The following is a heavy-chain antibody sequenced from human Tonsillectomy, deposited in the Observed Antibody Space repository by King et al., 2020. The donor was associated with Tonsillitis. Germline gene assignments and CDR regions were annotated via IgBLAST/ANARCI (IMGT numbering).Heavy chain of an antibody. D-gene: IGHD3-22*01. CDR3: TTRYSDSRGYHGDDAFDI. Sequence: VQLVESGGALVKPGGSLRLSCAASGITFANAWMTWVRQAPGKGLEWVGRIKSKISGGTARHAAPVKGRFTISRDDSKNTLYLQMNTLKTEDTAVYYCTTRYSDSRGYHGDDAFDIWGQGTMVTVSS. J-gene: IGHJ3*02. CDR2: IKSKISGGTA. V-gene: IGHV3-15*02. CDR1: GITFANAW.